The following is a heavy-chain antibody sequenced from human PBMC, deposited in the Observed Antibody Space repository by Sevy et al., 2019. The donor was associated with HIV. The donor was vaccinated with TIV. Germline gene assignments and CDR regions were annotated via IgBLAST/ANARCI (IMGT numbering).Heavy chain of an antibody. CDR3: ARITGCIHSSGWSDALDI. CDR2: TYYRSKWYN. Sequence: SQTLSLTCAISGDSVSSNSAAWNWIRQSPSRGLEWLGRTYYRSKWYNDYAVSVKSRITINPDTSKNQFSLQLNSVTPQDTAVYYCARITGCIHSSGWSDALDIRGQGTMVTVSS. D-gene: IGHD6-19*01. V-gene: IGHV6-1*01. CDR1: GDSVSSNSAA. J-gene: IGHJ3*02.